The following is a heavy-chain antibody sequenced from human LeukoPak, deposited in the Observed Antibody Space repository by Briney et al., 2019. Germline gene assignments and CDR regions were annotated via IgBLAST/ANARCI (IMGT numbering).Heavy chain of an antibody. CDR2: ISGSGGST. CDR3: AKVDGPWIQLWLFDY. J-gene: IGHJ4*02. Sequence: GSLRLSCAASGFTFSSYAMSWVRQAPGKGLEWVSAISGSGGSTYYADSVKGRFTISRDNSKNTLYLQMNSLRAEDTAVYYCAKVDGPWIQLWLFDYWGQGTLVTVSS. V-gene: IGHV3-23*01. CDR1: GFTFSSYA. D-gene: IGHD5-18*01.